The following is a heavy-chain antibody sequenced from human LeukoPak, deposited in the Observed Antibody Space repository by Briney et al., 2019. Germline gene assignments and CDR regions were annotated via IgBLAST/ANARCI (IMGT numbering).Heavy chain of an antibody. D-gene: IGHD1-26*01. CDR3: ATAYIVGATTSLDY. J-gene: IGHJ4*02. Sequence: ASVKVSCKVSGYTLTELSMHWARQAPGKGLEWMGGFDPEDGETIYAQKFQGRVTMTEDTSTDTAYMELSSLRSEDTAVYYCATAYIVGATTSLDYWGQGTLVTVSS. CDR1: GYTLTELS. CDR2: FDPEDGET. V-gene: IGHV1-24*01.